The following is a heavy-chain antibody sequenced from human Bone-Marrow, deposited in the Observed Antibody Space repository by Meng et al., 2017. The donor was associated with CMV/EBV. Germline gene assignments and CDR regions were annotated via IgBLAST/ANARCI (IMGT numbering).Heavy chain of an antibody. CDR1: GFTFDNYA. D-gene: IGHD1-26*01. CDR3: ARDFSGIYDVGGFDF. Sequence: GGSLRLSCAASGFTFDNYAMNWVRQAPGKGLEWVAIISYDGSTKYYAESVKGRFTISRDNYKSTLFLQMNRLRPEAAAMYYCARDFSGIYDVGGFDFWGQGTMVTVSS. CDR2: ISYDGSTK. V-gene: IGHV3-30*17. J-gene: IGHJ4*02.